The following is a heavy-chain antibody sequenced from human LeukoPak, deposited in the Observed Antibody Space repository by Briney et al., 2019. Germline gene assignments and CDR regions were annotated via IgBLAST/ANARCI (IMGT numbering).Heavy chain of an antibody. CDR3: ARDKAVTTEVTQHFQH. D-gene: IGHD4-23*01. Sequence: ASVKVSCKASGYTFTGYYMHWVRQAPGQGLEWMGWISAYNGYTDYAQKLQFRVTMTTDTSTSTAYMELRSLRSDDTAVYYCARDKAVTTEVTQHFQHWGQGTLVTVSS. J-gene: IGHJ1*01. CDR1: GYTFTGYY. V-gene: IGHV1-18*04. CDR2: ISAYNGYT.